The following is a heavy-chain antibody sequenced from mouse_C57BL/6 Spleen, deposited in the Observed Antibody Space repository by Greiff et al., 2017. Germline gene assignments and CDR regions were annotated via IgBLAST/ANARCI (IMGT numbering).Heavy chain of an antibody. CDR2: IDPDTGGT. CDR1: GYTFTDYE. CDR3: TSGGYYAMDY. Sequence: VQLQQPGAELVRPGASVTLSCKASGYTFTDYEMHWVKQTPVHGLEWIGAIDPDTGGTAYNQKFKGKAILTADKSSSTAYMELRSLTSEDSAVXYCTSGGYYAMDYWGQGTSVTVSS. V-gene: IGHV1-15*01. J-gene: IGHJ4*01.